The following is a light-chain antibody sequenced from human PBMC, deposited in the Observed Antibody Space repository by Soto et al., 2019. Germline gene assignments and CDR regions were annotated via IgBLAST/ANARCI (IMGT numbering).Light chain of an antibody. V-gene: IGKV1-5*03. CDR2: KAS. CDR3: QQYNSYPDP. CDR1: QSISSW. Sequence: DIQMTQSPSTLSASVGDRVTITCRASQSISSWLAWYQQKPGKAPKLLIYKASSLESGVPSRFSGSGSGTEFTLTIRSLQPDDFATYYCQQYNSYPDPFGQGTKLEIK. J-gene: IGKJ2*01.